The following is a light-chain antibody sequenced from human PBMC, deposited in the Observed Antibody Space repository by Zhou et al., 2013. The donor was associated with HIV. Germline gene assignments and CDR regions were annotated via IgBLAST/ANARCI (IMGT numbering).Light chain of an antibody. J-gene: IGKJ4*01. CDR1: QRISSY. CDR2: AAS. Sequence: DIQMTQSPSSLSASIGDRVTITCRASQRISSYLNWYQQQPGKAPKLLISAASSLQSGVPSKFSGSGSGTDFTLTISNLQPEDIASYYCQQYKIYPLTFGGGTKVEIK. CDR3: QQYKIYPLT. V-gene: IGKV1-39*01.